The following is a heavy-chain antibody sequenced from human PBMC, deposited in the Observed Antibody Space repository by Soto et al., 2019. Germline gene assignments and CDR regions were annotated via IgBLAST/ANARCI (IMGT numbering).Heavy chain of an antibody. J-gene: IGHJ6*03. CDR3: ARDLNVVVAALGYYYYMDV. V-gene: IGHV3-7*01. CDR1: GFTFSSYW. D-gene: IGHD2-15*01. Sequence: EVQLVESGGGLVQPGGSLRLSCAASGFTFSSYWMSWVRQAPGKGLEWVANIKQDGSEKYYVDSVKGRFTISRDNAKNSLYLQMNSLRADDTAVYYCARDLNVVVAALGYYYYMDVWGKGTTVTVSS. CDR2: IKQDGSEK.